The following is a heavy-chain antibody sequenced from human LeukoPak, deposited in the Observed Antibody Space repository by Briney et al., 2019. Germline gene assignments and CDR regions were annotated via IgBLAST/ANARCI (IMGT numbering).Heavy chain of an antibody. CDR1: GFYYNNYG. D-gene: IGHD5-18*01. CDR2: ITANSAGR. V-gene: IGHV3-23*01. J-gene: IGHJ4*02. CDR3: ARDDGWIQFNF. Sequence: GGSLRLSCVASGFYYNNYGMNWVRQAPGKGLEWVAGITANSAGRYYADSVQGRFTISRDNSKSTVYLQVNSLRAEDTALYYCARDDGWIQFNFWGQGTLVTVSS.